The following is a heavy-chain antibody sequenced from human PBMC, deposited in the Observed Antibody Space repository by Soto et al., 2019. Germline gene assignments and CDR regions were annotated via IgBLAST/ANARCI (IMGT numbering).Heavy chain of an antibody. J-gene: IGHJ4*02. D-gene: IGHD3-10*01. CDR3: ARGVSAGVNY. CDR1: GYSFTSLD. V-gene: IGHV1-8*01. CDR2: IQPSTGTT. Sequence: QVQLVQSGAEVREPGASVKVSCKASGYSFTSLDINWVRQTAGQGLEWMGWIQPSTGTTGYAQKFQGRVTMTRDTSINAAYMELTTLTSDDTAFYYCARGVSAGVNYWGQGTLATASS.